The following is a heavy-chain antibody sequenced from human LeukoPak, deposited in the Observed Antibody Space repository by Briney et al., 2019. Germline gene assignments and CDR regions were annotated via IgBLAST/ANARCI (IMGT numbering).Heavy chain of an antibody. Sequence: PGGSLRLSCTASGFTFGDYAMSWFRQAPGKGLEWVGFIRSKAYGGTTEYAASVKGRFTISRDDSKSIAYLQMNSLKTEGTAVYYCTRGRQWLVPDYWGQGTLVTVSS. D-gene: IGHD6-19*01. J-gene: IGHJ4*02. V-gene: IGHV3-49*03. CDR3: TRGRQWLVPDY. CDR2: IRSKAYGGTT. CDR1: GFTFGDYA.